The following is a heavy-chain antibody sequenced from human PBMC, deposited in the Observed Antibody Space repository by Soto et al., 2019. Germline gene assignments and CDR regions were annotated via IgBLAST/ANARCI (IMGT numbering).Heavy chain of an antibody. CDR1: GGTFSSFA. CDR2: TIPILGTA. Sequence: GASVKVSCNASGGTFSSFAINWVRQAPGQGPEWMGGTIPILGTANYAQKFQGRVTIIADETTNTASLELTSLRSEDTAVYYCARGNALDIWGQGTKVTVSS. J-gene: IGHJ6*02. CDR3: ARGNALDI. V-gene: IGHV1-69*13.